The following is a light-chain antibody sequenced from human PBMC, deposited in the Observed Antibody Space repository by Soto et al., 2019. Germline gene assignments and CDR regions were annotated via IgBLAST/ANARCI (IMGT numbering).Light chain of an antibody. CDR2: DVS. V-gene: IGLV2-14*01. J-gene: IGLJ2*01. CDR3: SSYTSSSVVV. Sequence: QSALTQPASVSGSPGQSITISCTGTSSDVGGYNYVSWYQQHPGKAPKLMIYDVSNLPSGVSSRFSGSKSGNTASLTISGLQAEDEADYYCSSYTSSSVVVFGGGTKLTVL. CDR1: SSDVGGYNY.